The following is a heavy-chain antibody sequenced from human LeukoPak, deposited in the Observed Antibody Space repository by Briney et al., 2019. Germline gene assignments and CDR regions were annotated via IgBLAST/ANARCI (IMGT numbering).Heavy chain of an antibody. CDR3: ARQVLQLGWYFDY. CDR2: IYYSGST. D-gene: IGHD5-18*01. V-gene: IGHV4-59*08. J-gene: IGHJ4*02. Sequence: PSETLSLTCTVSGGSISSYYWSWIRQPPGKGLEWIGYIYYSGSTNYNPSLKSRVTISVDTSKNQFSLKLSSVTAADTAVYYCARQVLQLGWYFDYWGQGTLVTVSS. CDR1: GGSISSYY.